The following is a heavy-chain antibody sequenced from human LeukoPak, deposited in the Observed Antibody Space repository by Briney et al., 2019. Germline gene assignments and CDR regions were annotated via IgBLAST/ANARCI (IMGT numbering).Heavy chain of an antibody. CDR3: ARDINYYDSSGYYPLNY. V-gene: IGHV3-11*04. CDR2: ISSSGSNI. CDR1: GFTFSDYY. D-gene: IGHD3-22*01. J-gene: IGHJ4*02. Sequence: PGGSLRLSCAASGFTFSDYYMSWIRQAPGKGLEWVSYISSSGSNIYYADSVKGRFTISRDNAKNSLYLQMNSLRAEDTAVYYCARDINYYDSSGYYPLNYWGQGTLVTVSS.